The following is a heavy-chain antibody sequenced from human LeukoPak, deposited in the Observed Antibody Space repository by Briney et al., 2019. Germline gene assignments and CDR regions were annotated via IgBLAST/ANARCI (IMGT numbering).Heavy chain of an antibody. J-gene: IGHJ4*02. CDR2: ISSSGSTI. D-gene: IGHD3-22*01. V-gene: IGHV3-11*01. CDR1: GGSISSYY. Sequence: LSLTCTVSGGSISSYYWSWIRQAPGKGLEWVSYISSSGSTIYYADSVKGRFTISRDNAKNSLYLQMNSLRAEDTAVYYCARDRNGYYSFDYWGQGTLVTVSS. CDR3: ARDRNGYYSFDY.